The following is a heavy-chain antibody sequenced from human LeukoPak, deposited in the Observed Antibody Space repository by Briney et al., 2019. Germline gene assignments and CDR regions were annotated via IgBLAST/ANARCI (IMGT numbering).Heavy chain of an antibody. V-gene: IGHV4-39*01. J-gene: IGHJ4*02. Sequence: PSETLSLTCTVSGGSISSSSYYWGWIRQPPGKGLEWIGSIYYSGSTYYNPSLKSRVTISVDTSKNQFSLKLSSVTAADTAVYYCARCYSSSWYSHDYWGQGTLVTVSS. CDR2: IYYSGST. D-gene: IGHD6-13*01. CDR3: ARCYSSSWYSHDY. CDR1: GGSISSSSYY.